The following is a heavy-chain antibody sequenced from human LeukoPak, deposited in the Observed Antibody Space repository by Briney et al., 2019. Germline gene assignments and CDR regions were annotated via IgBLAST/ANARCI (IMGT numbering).Heavy chain of an antibody. CDR2: ISYTGTT. CDR1: GGSISGYY. V-gene: IGHV4-59*08. D-gene: IGHD1-26*01. Sequence: PSDPLSLTCTVSGGSISGYYWSWIRQPPGKGLDWIGYISYTGTTHQNPSLKSRVNISVDTSKNQLSLKLNSVTAADTAVYYCARHGDSGTYSFDYWGRGTLVTASS. CDR3: ARHGDSGTYSFDY. J-gene: IGHJ4*02.